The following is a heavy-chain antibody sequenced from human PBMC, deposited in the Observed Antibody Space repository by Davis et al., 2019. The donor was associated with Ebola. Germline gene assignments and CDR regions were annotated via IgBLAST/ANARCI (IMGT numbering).Heavy chain of an antibody. CDR3: ARGGATVGYYYYMDV. Sequence: PGGSLRLSCAASGFTVSSNYMSWVRQAPGKGLEWVSIIYSGGSTYYADSVKGRFTISSHNSKNTLYLQMNSLRAEATSVYYCARGGATVGYYYYMDVWGKGTTVTVSS. V-gene: IGHV3-53*04. CDR2: IYSGGST. CDR1: GFTVSSNY. J-gene: IGHJ6*03. D-gene: IGHD3-16*01.